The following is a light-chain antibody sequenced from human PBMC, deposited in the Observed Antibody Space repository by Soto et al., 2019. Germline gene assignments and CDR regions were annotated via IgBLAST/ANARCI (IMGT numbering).Light chain of an antibody. Sequence: EIVMTQSPATLSVSPGERATLSCRASQSVSSNLAWYQQKPGQAPRLLIYSTSTRATGIPARFSVSGSVTESSLTISSLQSKDFAVDYGQQYNKWPLNFGGGTKVEIK. J-gene: IGKJ4*01. CDR2: STS. CDR1: QSVSSN. V-gene: IGKV3-15*01. CDR3: QQYNKWPLN.